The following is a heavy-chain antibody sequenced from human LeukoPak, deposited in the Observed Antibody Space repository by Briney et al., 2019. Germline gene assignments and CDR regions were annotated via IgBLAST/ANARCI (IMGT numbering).Heavy chain of an antibody. CDR3: ARGLPIFGVVPPGYYFDY. Sequence: SVKVTCKASGGAFSRHAISWVRQAPGQGLEWMGGIIPIFGTANYAQKFQGRVTITTDKSTSTAYMGLSSLRSEDTAVYYCARGLPIFGVVPPGYYFDYWGQGTLVTVAS. J-gene: IGHJ4*02. CDR2: IIPIFGTA. D-gene: IGHD3-3*01. V-gene: IGHV1-69*05. CDR1: GGAFSRHA.